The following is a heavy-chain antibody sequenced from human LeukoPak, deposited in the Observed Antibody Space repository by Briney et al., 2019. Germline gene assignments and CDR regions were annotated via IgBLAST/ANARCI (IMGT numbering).Heavy chain of an antibody. CDR1: GFTFSSYS. V-gene: IGHV3-48*02. CDR3: ARRWELLYEEEGCNWFDP. J-gene: IGHJ5*02. D-gene: IGHD1-26*01. Sequence: GGSLRLSCAASGFTFSSYSMNWVRQAPGKGLEWVSYISSSSSTIYYADSVKGRFTISRDNAKNSLYLQMNSLRDEDTAVYYCARRWELLYEEEGCNWFDPWGQGTLVTVSS. CDR2: ISSSSSTI.